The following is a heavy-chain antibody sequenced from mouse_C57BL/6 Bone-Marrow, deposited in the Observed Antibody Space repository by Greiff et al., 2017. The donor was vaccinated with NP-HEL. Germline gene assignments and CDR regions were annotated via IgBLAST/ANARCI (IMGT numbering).Heavy chain of an antibody. CDR3: ARYYNYGDAFDY. V-gene: IGHV1-72*01. CDR2: IDPNSGGT. CDR1: GYTFTSYL. D-gene: IGHD2-13*01. Sequence: QVQLKQPGAELVKPGASVKLSCKASGYTFTSYLMHWVKQRPGRGLEWIGRIDPNSGGTKYNEKFKSKATLTVDKPSSTANMQLNSLTSQESAVYYCARYYNYGDAFDYCGPGPALTLSS. J-gene: IGHJ2*01.